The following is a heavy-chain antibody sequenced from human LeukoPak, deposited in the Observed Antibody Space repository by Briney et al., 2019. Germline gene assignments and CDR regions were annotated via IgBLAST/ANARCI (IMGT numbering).Heavy chain of an antibody. CDR1: DGSISSGNYY. D-gene: IGHD2-15*01. CDR3: ARYCSGGSCGPN. V-gene: IGHV4-61*02. J-gene: IGHJ4*02. Sequence: PSETLPLTCTVSDGSISSGNYYWSWIRQPAGKGLEWIGRMYTSGSTNYNPSLKSRVTISVDTSKNQFSLKLSSVTAADTAVYYCARYCSGGSCGPNWGQGTLVTVSS. CDR2: MYTSGST.